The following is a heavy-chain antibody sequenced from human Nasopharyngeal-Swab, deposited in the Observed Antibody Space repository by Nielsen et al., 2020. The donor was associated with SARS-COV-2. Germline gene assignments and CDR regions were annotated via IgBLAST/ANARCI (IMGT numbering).Heavy chain of an antibody. CDR2: INPNSGGT. D-gene: IGHD2-15*01. Sequence: ASVKVSCKASGYTFTGYYMHWVRQAPGQRLEWMGRINPNSGGTNYAQKFQGRVTMTRDTSLSTAHMELSRLRSDDTAVYYCARDLGYIRYCSGGSCYQDYWGQGTLVTVSS. CDR3: ARDLGYIRYCSGGSCYQDY. J-gene: IGHJ4*02. CDR1: GYTFTGYY. V-gene: IGHV1-2*06.